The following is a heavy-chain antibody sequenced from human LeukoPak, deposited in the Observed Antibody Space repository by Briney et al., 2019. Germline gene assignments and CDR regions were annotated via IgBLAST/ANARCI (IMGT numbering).Heavy chain of an antibody. CDR1: GFAFSSYS. Sequence: PGGSLRLSCAASGFAFSSYSMNWVRQAPGKGLEWVSYISSSSSTIYYADSVEGRFTISRDNAKNSLYLPMNRLRAGDTAVYYCARFFREWLYNFDYWGQGTLVTVSS. CDR3: ARFFREWLYNFDY. CDR2: ISSSSSTI. J-gene: IGHJ4*02. D-gene: IGHD3-3*01. V-gene: IGHV3-48*01.